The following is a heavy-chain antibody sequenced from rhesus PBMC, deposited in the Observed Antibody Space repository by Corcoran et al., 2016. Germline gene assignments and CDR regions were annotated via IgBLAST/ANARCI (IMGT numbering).Heavy chain of an antibody. CDR2: IKRKVLCETA. CDR1: GFTFINSW. V-gene: IGHV3-30*02. J-gene: IGHJ6*01. D-gene: IGHD3-3*01. Sequence: EVQLVESGAGLVQPGGSLRLSCAASGFTFINSWMTWASEAPGRGREWVSRIKRKVLCETADYSYSVKCRFTISRDESKNTLYLHMNSLKTADTAVYYCTTYRYYNIWTGYYSGYGLDSWGQGVVVTVSS. CDR3: TTYRYYNIWTGYYSGYGLDS.